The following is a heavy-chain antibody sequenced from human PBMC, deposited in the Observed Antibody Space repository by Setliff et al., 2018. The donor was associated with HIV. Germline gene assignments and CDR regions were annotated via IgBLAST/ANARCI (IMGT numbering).Heavy chain of an antibody. CDR2: VYASAYS. V-gene: IGHV4-4*07. CDR3: ARGVAVGATGGGY. Sequence: SETLSLTCTVSGDSIGDYYWNWIRQPAGKGLEWIGRVYASAYSNYNPSLRSRVTISVDTSKNQFSLKLSSVAAADTAVYYCARGVAVGATGGGYWGQGTLV. D-gene: IGHD1-26*01. J-gene: IGHJ4*02. CDR1: GDSIGDYY.